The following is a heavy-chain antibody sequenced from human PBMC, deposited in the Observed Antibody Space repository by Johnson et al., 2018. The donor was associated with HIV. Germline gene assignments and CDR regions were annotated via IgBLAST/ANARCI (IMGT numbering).Heavy chain of an antibody. CDR1: GFTVSSNY. D-gene: IGHD5-18*01. J-gene: IGHJ3*02. Sequence: VQLVESGGGVVQPGGSLRLSCAASGFTVSSNYMSWVRQAPGKGLEWVSVIYSGDTTYYADSVKGRFTISRDNSKNTLYLQMNSLRAEDTAVYYWARAYSYGAFDIWGLGTKVTVSS. CDR2: IYSGDTT. CDR3: ARAYSYGAFDI. V-gene: IGHV3-66*01.